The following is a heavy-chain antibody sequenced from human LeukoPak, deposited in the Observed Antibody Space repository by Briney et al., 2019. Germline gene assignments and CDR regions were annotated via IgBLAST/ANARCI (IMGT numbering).Heavy chain of an antibody. J-gene: IGHJ4*02. Sequence: PSETLSLTCTVSGGSIRSYYWSWIRQPPGKGLEWIGYIYYSGSTNYNPSLKSRVSISVDTSNNQFSLKLSSVSAAGTAVYYCARTGSTVTMLYPFDHWGQGTLVTVSS. D-gene: IGHD4-17*01. V-gene: IGHV4-59*01. CDR2: IYYSGST. CDR1: GGSIRSYY. CDR3: ARTGSTVTMLYPFDH.